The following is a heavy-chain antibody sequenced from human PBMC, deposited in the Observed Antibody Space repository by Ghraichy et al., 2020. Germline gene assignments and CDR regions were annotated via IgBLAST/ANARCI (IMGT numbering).Heavy chain of an antibody. J-gene: IGHJ5*02. V-gene: IGHV4-39*01. Sequence: SETLSLTCTVSGGSISSYSDYWGWLRQPPGKGPEWIGSIYNSVSTHYNPSLKSRVTISIDTSKDQFSLRLTSVTAADTAIYYCARNKTGNLSGWFYPWGQGSLVLVSS. CDR1: GGSISSYSDY. CDR2: IYNSVST. D-gene: IGHD1-14*01. CDR3: ARNKTGNLSGWFYP.